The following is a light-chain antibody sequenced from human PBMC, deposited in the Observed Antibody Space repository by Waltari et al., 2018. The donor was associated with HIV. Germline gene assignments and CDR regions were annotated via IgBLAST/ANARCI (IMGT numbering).Light chain of an antibody. CDR1: QSVSEN. CDR2: HAS. J-gene: IGKJ2*01. Sequence: EIVMTQSPATLSVSPGERATLSCRASQSVSENLAWYQQRPGHAPKLLFYHASTRAAGVPVRFSGSGSGTEFTLTISSLQSDDFAVYYCQEYERWPPEVTFGQGTRLEMK. V-gene: IGKV3-15*01. CDR3: QEYERWPPEVT.